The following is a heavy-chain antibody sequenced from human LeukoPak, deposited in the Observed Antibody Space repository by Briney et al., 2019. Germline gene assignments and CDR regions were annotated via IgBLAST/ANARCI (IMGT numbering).Heavy chain of an antibody. CDR2: ISYDGSNK. CDR1: GFTFNDYA. CDR3: AKDHSSGYQYYFDY. V-gene: IGHV3-30*04. Sequence: PGRSLRLSCAASGFTFNDYAMYWVRQAPGKGLEWVAVISYDGSNKYYADSVKGRFTISRDNSKNTLYLQMNSLRAEDTAVYYCAKDHSSGYQYYFDYWGQGTLVTVSS. D-gene: IGHD3-22*01. J-gene: IGHJ4*02.